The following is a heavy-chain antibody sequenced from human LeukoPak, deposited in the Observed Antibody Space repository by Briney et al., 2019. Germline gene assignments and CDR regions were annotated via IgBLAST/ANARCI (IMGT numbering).Heavy chain of an antibody. V-gene: IGHV4-38-2*02. CDR1: GYSINSGYY. J-gene: IGHJ4*02. CDR2: LYRGGVT. Sequence: SETLSLTCSVSGYSINSGYYWGWIRQSPGKGLEWIGSLYRGGVTYYSPSLKSRVTMSMDTARNQFSLRLSSVTAADTAVYYCARADEYYYDNSGYYSDPYFDFWGQGTLLTVSS. D-gene: IGHD3-22*01. CDR3: ARADEYYYDNSGYYSDPYFDF.